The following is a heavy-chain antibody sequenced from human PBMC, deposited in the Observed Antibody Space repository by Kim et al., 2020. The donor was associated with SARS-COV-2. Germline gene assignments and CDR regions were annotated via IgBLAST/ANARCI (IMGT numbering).Heavy chain of an antibody. Sequence: GGSLRLSCAASGFTFSSYSMNWVRQAPGKGLEWVSSISSSSSYIYYADSVKGRFTISRDNAKNSLYLQMNSLRAEDTAVYYCARDPGPSGGSCFDYWGQGTLVTVSS. CDR1: GFTFSSYS. V-gene: IGHV3-21*01. CDR2: ISSSSSYI. J-gene: IGHJ4*02. CDR3: ARDPGPSGGSCFDY. D-gene: IGHD2-15*01.